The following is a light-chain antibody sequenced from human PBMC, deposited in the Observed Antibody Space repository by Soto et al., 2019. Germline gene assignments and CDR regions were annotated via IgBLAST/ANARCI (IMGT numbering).Light chain of an antibody. CDR1: QSFTTSQ. J-gene: IGKJ1*01. Sequence: EIVLTQSPDTLSVSPGERATLFCRASQSFTTSQLAWYKQRPGQAPRVLIFGASRRATGIPDRFSGSGSGTEFTLTISRLQPEDFETYYCLQDYNLPWTFGQGTKVDIK. CDR2: GAS. CDR3: LQDYNLPWT. V-gene: IGKV3-20*01.